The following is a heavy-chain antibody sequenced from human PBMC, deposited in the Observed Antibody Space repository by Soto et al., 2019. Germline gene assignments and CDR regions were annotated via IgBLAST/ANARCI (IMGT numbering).Heavy chain of an antibody. D-gene: IGHD3-22*01. Sequence: QVQLIQSEAKVKKPGSSVRVSCTASGGIFGSHGFSWVRQAPGQRLEWVGGFIPIFRTLTYTEKFQARVRIAADESTNTVYLDLSSLTSEDTAVYYCVRDRRIYYSDPHDEFVASDYEVWGQGTMVSVSS. J-gene: IGHJ3*01. V-gene: IGHV1-69*01. CDR2: FIPIFRTL. CDR1: GGIFGSHG. CDR3: VRDRRIYYSDPHDEFVASDYEV.